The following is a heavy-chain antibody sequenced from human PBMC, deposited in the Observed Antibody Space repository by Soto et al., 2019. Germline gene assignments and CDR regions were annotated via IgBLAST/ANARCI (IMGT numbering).Heavy chain of an antibody. J-gene: IGHJ4*02. Sequence: GGSLRLSCTASGFTFSSHAMGWLRQAPGTEPEWVAFVDGSGADTSYADSVKGRFTIARDNSENSLFLHMNSLRAEDSGRYFCAKEIFAAAYAATSAFDLWGQGTLVTVSS. D-gene: IGHD2-8*01. V-gene: IGHV3-23*01. CDR3: AKEIFAAAYAATSAFDL. CDR1: GFTFSSHA. CDR2: VDGSGADT.